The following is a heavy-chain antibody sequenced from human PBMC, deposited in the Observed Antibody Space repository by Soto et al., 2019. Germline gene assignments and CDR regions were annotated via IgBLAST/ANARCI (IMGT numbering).Heavy chain of an antibody. Sequence: TGGSLRLSCAASGFTFSSYSMNWVRQAPGKGLEWVSSISSSSSYIYYADSVKGRFTISRDNAKNSLYLQMNSLRAEDTAVYYCARDARWEQWLLNYYYGMDVWGQGTTVTVSS. CDR3: ARDARWEQWLLNYYYGMDV. V-gene: IGHV3-21*01. J-gene: IGHJ6*02. D-gene: IGHD6-19*01. CDR1: GFTFSSYS. CDR2: ISSSSSYI.